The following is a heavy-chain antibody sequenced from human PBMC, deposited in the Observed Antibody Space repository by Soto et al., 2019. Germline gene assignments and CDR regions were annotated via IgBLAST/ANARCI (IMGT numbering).Heavy chain of an antibody. Sequence: ASVKVSCKASGYTFSSCFMFWVRQAPGQGLEWMGIINPSGGSTNYAQKLQGRVTMTRDTSTTTVYMELSSLSSEDTAVYYCAASDIVVVPAATPAKTGDGLNIWGQGTMVTVSS. J-gene: IGHJ3*02. CDR1: GYTFSSCF. CDR3: AASDIVVVPAATPAKTGDGLNI. CDR2: INPSGGST. D-gene: IGHD2-2*01. V-gene: IGHV1-46*01.